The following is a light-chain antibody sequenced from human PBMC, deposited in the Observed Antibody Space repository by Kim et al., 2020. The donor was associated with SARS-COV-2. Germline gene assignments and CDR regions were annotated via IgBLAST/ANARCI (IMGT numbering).Light chain of an antibody. Sequence: EIMLTQSPGTLSLSPGESATLSCRASQSLSSNYLAWYQQKPGQAPRLLIYAASKRATGIPDRFSGSGSGTDFILTISRLEPKDFAVYYCQQYCGSRFIFGPGTKVDIK. CDR2: AAS. V-gene: IGKV3-20*01. CDR1: QSLSSNY. CDR3: QQYCGSRFI. J-gene: IGKJ3*01.